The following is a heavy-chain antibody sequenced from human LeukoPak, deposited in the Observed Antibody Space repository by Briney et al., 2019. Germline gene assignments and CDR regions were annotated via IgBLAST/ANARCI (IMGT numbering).Heavy chain of an antibody. D-gene: IGHD3-10*01. CDR3: ARALKNFRGVHDAFDI. CDR1: GYTFTGYY. CDR2: INPNSGGT. V-gene: IGHV1-2*04. J-gene: IGHJ3*02. Sequence: GASVKVSCKASGYTFTGYYMHWVRQAPGQGLEWMGWINPNSGGTNYAQKFQGWVTMTRDTSISTAYMELSRLRSDDTAVYYCARALKNFRGVHDAFDIWGQGTMVTVSS.